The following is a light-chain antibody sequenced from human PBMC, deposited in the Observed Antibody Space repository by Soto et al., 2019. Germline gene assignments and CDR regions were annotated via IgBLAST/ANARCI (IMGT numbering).Light chain of an antibody. CDR1: QSVLSGSNNRNY. Sequence: DIVMTQSPDSLAVSLGERATISCKSSQSVLSGSNNRNYLAWYRQKPGQPPELLIYWASARESGGPDRFSGSGSGTDFTLSIRSLQAEDVAVYYCQQYYTTPFTCGPGTTVDIK. CDR3: QQYYTTPFT. J-gene: IGKJ3*01. V-gene: IGKV4-1*01. CDR2: WAS.